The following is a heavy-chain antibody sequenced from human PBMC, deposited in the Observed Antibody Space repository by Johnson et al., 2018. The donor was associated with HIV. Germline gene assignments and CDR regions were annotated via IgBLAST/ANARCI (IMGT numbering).Heavy chain of an antibody. J-gene: IGHJ3*02. CDR3: ARAGDYDILTGSLMKGAFDI. D-gene: IGHD3-9*01. Sequence: QVQLVESGGGVVQPGRSLRLSCAASGFTFSSYAMHWVRQAPGKGLEWVAVISYDGSNKYYADSVKGRFTISRDNSKNTLYLQMNSLRAGDTAAYYCARAGDYDILTGSLMKGAFDIWGQGTMVIVS. V-gene: IGHV3-30*14. CDR1: GFTFSSYA. CDR2: ISYDGSNK.